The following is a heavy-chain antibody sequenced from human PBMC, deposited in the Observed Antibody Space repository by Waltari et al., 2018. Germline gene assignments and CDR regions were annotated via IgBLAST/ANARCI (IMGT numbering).Heavy chain of an antibody. V-gene: IGHV1-69*15. CDR2: INPIFGNA. CDR3: ARDGSSWYYFDY. J-gene: IGHJ4*02. D-gene: IGHD6-13*01. Sequence: QVQLVQSGAEVKKPGSSVKVSCKASASTFSSYAISWVRKAPGQGLEWMGRINPIFGNANYAQKCQGRVTITADQSTRTAYMELCSLRSEDTSVYYCARDGSSWYYFDYWGQGTLVTVSS. CDR1: ASTFSSYA.